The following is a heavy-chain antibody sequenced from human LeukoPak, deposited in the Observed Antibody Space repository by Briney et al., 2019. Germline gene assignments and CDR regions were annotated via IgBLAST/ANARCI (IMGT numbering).Heavy chain of an antibody. V-gene: IGHV1-69*05. J-gene: IGHJ3*02. Sequence: ASVKVSCKASGGTFSSYAISWVRQAPGQGLVWMGGIIPIFGTANYAQKFQGRVTITTDESTSTAYMELSSLRSEDTAVYYCARDSGYERWMIDDAFDIWGQGTMVTVSS. CDR2: IIPIFGTA. CDR1: GGTFSSYA. D-gene: IGHD5-12*01. CDR3: ARDSGYERWMIDDAFDI.